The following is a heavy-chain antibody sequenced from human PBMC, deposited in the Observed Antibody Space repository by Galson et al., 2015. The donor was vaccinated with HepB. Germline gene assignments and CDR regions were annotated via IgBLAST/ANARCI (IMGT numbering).Heavy chain of an antibody. Sequence: SLRLSCAASGFTFSSYSMNWVRQAPGKGLEWVSSISSSSSSYIYYADSVEGRFTISRDNAKNSLYLQMNSLRAEDTAVYYCARVIAAAGMMGAFDIWGQGTMVTVSS. CDR2: ISSSSSSYI. CDR3: ARVIAAAGMMGAFDI. J-gene: IGHJ3*02. V-gene: IGHV3-21*01. CDR1: GFTFSSYS. D-gene: IGHD6-13*01.